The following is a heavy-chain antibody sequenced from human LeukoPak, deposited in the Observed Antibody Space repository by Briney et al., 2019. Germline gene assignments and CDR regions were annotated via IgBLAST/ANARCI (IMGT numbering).Heavy chain of an antibody. Sequence: PSETLSLTCTVSGGSISSYYWSWIRQPPGKEVEWIGYIFYSGTTSYNPSLKSRVTMSVDTSKNQISLWLSSVTAADTAVYYCARLGSDNNFDHGGQGTLVTVSS. J-gene: IGHJ4*02. CDR2: IFYSGTT. V-gene: IGHV4-59*08. CDR1: GGSISSYY. CDR3: ARLGSDNNFDH. D-gene: IGHD2-21*02.